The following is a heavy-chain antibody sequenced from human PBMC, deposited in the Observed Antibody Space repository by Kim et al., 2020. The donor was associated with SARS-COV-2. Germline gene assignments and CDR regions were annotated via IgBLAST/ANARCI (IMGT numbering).Heavy chain of an antibody. V-gene: IGHV3-23*01. CDR3: AGICGTTSCSDDY. CDR2: ISFGGVT. J-gene: IGHJ4*02. D-gene: IGHD2-2*01. Sequence: GVSLRLSCAASGFTFSNYGVSWVRQAPGKGLEWVSAISFGGVTDYADSVRGRFTTSRDNPKSTVYLQMNSLRAEDTAVYYCAGICGTTSCSDDYWGQGTLVTVSS. CDR1: GFTFSNYG.